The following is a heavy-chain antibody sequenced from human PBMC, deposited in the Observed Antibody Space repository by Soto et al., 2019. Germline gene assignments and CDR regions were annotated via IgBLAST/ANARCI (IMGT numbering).Heavy chain of an antibody. D-gene: IGHD3-16*02. CDR3: ASPYVWGSYRFDC. V-gene: IGHV4-39*01. Sequence: SETLSLTCTVSGGSVSSSSYYWGWIRQPPGKGLEWIGNIYYSGSTYYNPSLESRVTISVDTSKNQFSLKLRSVTAADTAIYYFASPYVWGSYRFDCSCPGTLLTVS. CDR2: IYYSGST. CDR1: GGSVSSSSYY. J-gene: IGHJ5*01.